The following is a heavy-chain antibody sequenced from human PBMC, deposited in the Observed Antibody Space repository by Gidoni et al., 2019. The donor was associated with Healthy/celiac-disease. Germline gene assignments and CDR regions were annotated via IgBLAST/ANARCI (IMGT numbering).Heavy chain of an antibody. CDR2: ISYYGNNK. J-gene: IGHJ3*02. D-gene: IGHD1-26*01. CDR1: GFTFSCYV. V-gene: IGHV3-30-3*01. CDR3: ARSLRYSGSYPGAFDI. Sequence: QVQLVESGGGVVQPGRSLRLSCAASGFTFSCYVMCWVRQPPGKGLEWVALISYYGNNKYYADSVKGRFTISRDNSKNTLYLQMNSLRAEDTAVYYCARSLRYSGSYPGAFDIWGQGTMVTVSS.